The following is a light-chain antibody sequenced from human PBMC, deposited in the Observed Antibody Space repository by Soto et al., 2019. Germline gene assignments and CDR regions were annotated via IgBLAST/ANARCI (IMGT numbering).Light chain of an antibody. CDR3: QQYNDWPPWT. V-gene: IGKV3-15*01. CDR1: QSVGSS. CDR2: GAI. J-gene: IGKJ1*01. Sequence: EIVMTQSPATLSVSPGERATLSCRASQSVGSSLAWYQQRPGQAPRLLIYGAITRATGIAARFSGSWSGTKFTLTISSLQSEDFAVYYCQQYNDWPPWTFGQGTKVEIK.